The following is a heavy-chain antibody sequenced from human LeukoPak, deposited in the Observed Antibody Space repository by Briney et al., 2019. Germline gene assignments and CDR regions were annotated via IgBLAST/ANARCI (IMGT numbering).Heavy chain of an antibody. V-gene: IGHV3-7*01. CDR2: IKQDGSEK. CDR3: TRQQMATISHDGFDI. CDR1: GFAFSSCW. J-gene: IGHJ3*02. D-gene: IGHD5-24*01. Sequence: PGGSLRLSCAASGFAFSSCWMSSVRQAPGKGLEWVANIKQDGSEKYYVDSVKGRFTISRDNAKNSLYLQMNRLRAEDTAVYYCTRQQMATISHDGFDIWGQGTMVTVSS.